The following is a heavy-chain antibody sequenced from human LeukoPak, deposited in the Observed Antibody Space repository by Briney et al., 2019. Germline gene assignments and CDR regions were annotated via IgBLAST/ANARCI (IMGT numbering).Heavy chain of an antibody. CDR2: IIPIFGTA. J-gene: IGHJ6*02. CDR3: ARNYPRDYYDSSDVKYGMDL. D-gene: IGHD3-22*01. V-gene: IGHV1-69*13. CDR1: GYTFTSYG. Sequence: SVKVSCKASGYTFTSYGISWVRQAPGQGLEWMGGIIPIFGTANYAQKFQGRVTITADESTSTAYMELSSLRSEDTAVYYCARNYPRDYYDSSDVKYGMDLWGQGTTVTVSS.